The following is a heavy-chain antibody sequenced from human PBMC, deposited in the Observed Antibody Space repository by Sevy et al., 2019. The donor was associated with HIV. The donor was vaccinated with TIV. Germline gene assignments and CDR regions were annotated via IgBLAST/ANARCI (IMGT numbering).Heavy chain of an antibody. CDR3: VKGGTVVVADTLDY. D-gene: IGHD2-15*01. CDR2: ISSNGGST. V-gene: IGHV3-64D*06. J-gene: IGHJ4*01. CDR1: GFTFSSYA. Sequence: GGSLRLSCSASGFTFSSYAMHWVRQAPGKGLEYVSAISSNGGSTYYADSVKGRFTISRDNSKNTLYLQMSSLRAEDTAVYYCVKGGTVVVADTLDYWGHGTLVTVSS.